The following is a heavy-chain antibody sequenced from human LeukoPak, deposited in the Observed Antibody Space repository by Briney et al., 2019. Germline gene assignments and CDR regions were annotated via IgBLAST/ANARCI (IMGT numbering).Heavy chain of an antibody. V-gene: IGHV1-46*01. Sequence: ASVKVSCKASGYTFTSYVISWVRQTPGQGLEWMGIINPSGGSTSYAQKFQGRVTMTRDTSTSTVYMELSSLRSEDTAVYYCARDSGAFHDYGDYAHLDYWGQGTLVTVSS. D-gene: IGHD4-17*01. CDR1: GYTFTSYV. CDR3: ARDSGAFHDYGDYAHLDY. J-gene: IGHJ4*02. CDR2: INPSGGST.